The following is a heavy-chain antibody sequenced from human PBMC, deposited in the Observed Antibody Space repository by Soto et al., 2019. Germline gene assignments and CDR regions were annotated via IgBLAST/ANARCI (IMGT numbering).Heavy chain of an antibody. V-gene: IGHV1-69*06. J-gene: IGHJ5*02. D-gene: IGHD1-26*01. CDR2: ITPLFGTA. Sequence: QVQLVQSGAEVKKPGSSVKVSCKASGGTFSNNAVSWVRQAPGQGLEWMGGITPLFGTATYTQKFQGRVTITADKSTNTAYMELTGLTSEDTAIYFCARGSYSGSFGAGGSWGQGTLVSVSS. CDR1: GGTFSNNA. CDR3: ARGSYSGSFGAGGS.